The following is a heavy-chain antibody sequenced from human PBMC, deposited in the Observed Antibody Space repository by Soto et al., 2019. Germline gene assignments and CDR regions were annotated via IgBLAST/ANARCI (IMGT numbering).Heavy chain of an antibody. Sequence: GGSLRLSCAASGFTFTNYWMHWVRQAPGQGLVWVSRIGTDGSGTSYADFVKGRFTISRDNAKNTLYLHMNSLRADDTAVFYCARASDILGANAFEIWGQGTMVTVSS. V-gene: IGHV3-74*01. CDR3: ARASDILGANAFEI. CDR2: IGTDGSGT. D-gene: IGHD1-26*01. CDR1: GFTFTNYW. J-gene: IGHJ3*02.